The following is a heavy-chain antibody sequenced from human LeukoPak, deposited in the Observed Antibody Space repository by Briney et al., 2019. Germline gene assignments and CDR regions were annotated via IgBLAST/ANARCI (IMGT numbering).Heavy chain of an antibody. V-gene: IGHV3-30*02. Sequence: GGSLRLSCAASGFTFSSYGMHWVRQAPGKGLEGVAFIRYDGSNKYYADSVKGRFTISRDNSKNTLYLQMNSLRAEDTAVYYCAKGPNYGSGSYLLYFDYWGQGTLVTVSS. CDR3: AKGPNYGSGSYLLYFDY. CDR2: IRYDGSNK. J-gene: IGHJ4*02. D-gene: IGHD3-10*01. CDR1: GFTFSSYG.